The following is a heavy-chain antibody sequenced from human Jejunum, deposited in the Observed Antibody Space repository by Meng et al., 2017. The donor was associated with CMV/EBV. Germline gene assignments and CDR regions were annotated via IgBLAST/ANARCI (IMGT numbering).Heavy chain of an antibody. CDR2: ITPTGTSV. V-gene: IGHV3-21*01. D-gene: IGHD1-1*01. J-gene: IGHJ1*01. Sequence: SGAGSGFTFSNYNMTWVRQAPGKGLEWVSSITPTGTSVYYADSMRGRFTISRDNAKNSVYLQLNSLRVEDTAMFYCVRDNRGGNWQWGQGTLVTVSS. CDR1: GFTFSNYN. CDR3: VRDNRGGNWQ.